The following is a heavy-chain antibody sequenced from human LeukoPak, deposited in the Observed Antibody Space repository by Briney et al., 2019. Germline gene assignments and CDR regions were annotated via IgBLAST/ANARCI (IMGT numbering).Heavy chain of an antibody. CDR2: IKQDGSEK. D-gene: IGHD6-19*01. CDR1: GFTFNNYR. J-gene: IGHJ4*02. V-gene: IGHV3-7*04. Sequence: GGSLRLSCSASGFTFNNYRMSWVRQAPGKGLEGVAGIKQDGSEKYYVDSVKGRFTISRDNAESSLYLQMSSLRAEDTAVYYCARSSGWGFDYWGQGTLVTVSS. CDR3: ARSSGWGFDY.